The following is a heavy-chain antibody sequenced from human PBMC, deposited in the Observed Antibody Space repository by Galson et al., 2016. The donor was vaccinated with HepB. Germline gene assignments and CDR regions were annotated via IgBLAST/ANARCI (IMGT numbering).Heavy chain of an antibody. D-gene: IGHD4-11*01. Sequence: PALVKPTQTLTLTCTVSGFSMTTGRASVSWIRQPPGKALEWLAQIFSNDEKSYRTSFTSRLTIYKDTPKMQVVLIMTNVDPTDTATYYCARTAHDSGNYALYYWGQGVLVTVSS. CDR3: ARTAHDSGNYALYY. J-gene: IGHJ4*02. CDR2: IFSNDEK. V-gene: IGHV2-26*01. CDR1: GFSMTTGRAS.